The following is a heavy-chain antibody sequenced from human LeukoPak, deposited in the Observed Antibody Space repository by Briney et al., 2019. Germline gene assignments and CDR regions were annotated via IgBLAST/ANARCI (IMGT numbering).Heavy chain of an antibody. J-gene: IGHJ4*02. CDR1: GGTFSSYA. V-gene: IGHV1-69*13. Sequence: ASVKVSCKASGGTFSSYAISWVRQAPGQGLEWMGGIIPIFGKANYAQKFQGRVTITADESTSTAYMELSSLRSEDTAVYYCARESRSSNQMGLFDYWGQGTLVTVSS. D-gene: IGHD2-2*01. CDR3: ARESRSSNQMGLFDY. CDR2: IIPIFGKA.